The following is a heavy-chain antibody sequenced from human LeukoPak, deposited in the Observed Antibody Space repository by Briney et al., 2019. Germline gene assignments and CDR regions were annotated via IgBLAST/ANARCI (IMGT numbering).Heavy chain of an antibody. CDR1: GFTFSSYA. D-gene: IGHD6-13*01. CDR3: ARDPAAAGTVWFDP. J-gene: IGHJ5*02. Sequence: KSGGSLRLSCAASGFTFSSYAMNWVRQAPGKGLEWVSSITSISSYIYYADSVKGRFTISRDDAKISMYLKMNSLRAEDTAVYYCARDPAAAGTVWFDPWGQGTLVTVSS. V-gene: IGHV3-21*01. CDR2: ITSISSYI.